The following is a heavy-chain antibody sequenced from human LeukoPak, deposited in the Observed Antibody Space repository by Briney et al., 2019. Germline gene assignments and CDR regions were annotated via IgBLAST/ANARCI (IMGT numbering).Heavy chain of an antibody. CDR2: IYYSGST. V-gene: IGHV4-30-4*08. J-gene: IGHJ4*02. Sequence: SETLSLTCTVSGGSISSGDYYWSWIRQPPGKGLEWIGYIYYSGSTYYNPSLKSRVTISVDTSKNQFSLKLSSVTAADTAVYYCARTPTFGGVIVVPFDYWGQGTLVAVSS. D-gene: IGHD3-16*02. CDR1: GGSISSGDYY. CDR3: ARTPTFGGVIVVPFDY.